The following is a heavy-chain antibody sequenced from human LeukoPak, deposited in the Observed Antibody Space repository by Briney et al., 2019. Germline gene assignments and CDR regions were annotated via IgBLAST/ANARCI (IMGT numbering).Heavy chain of an antibody. V-gene: IGHV1-2*02. CDR1: GYTLTGYY. J-gene: IGHJ3*02. CDR2: INPNGGGT. CDR3: ARSRGQYDAFDI. Sequence: ASVKVSCKASGYTLTGYYMHWVRQAPGQGLEWMGWINPNGGGTNYAQKFQGRVTMTRDTSISTAYMELSRLRSDDTAVYYCARSRGQYDAFDIWGQGTMVTVSS. D-gene: IGHD3/OR15-3a*01.